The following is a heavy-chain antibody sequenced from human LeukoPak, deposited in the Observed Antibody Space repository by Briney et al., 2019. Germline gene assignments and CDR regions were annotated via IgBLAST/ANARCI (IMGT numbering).Heavy chain of an antibody. D-gene: IGHD3-22*01. CDR2: ISAYNGNT. CDR3: ARDPATYYYDSSGYLNWFDP. V-gene: IGHV1-18*01. J-gene: IGHJ5*02. Sequence: GASVKVSCKASGYTFTSYGISWVRQAPEQGLEWMGWISAYNGNTNYAQKLQGRVTMTTDTSTSTAYIELRSLRSDDTAVYYCARDPATYYYDSSGYLNWFDPWGQGTLVTVSS. CDR1: GYTFTSYG.